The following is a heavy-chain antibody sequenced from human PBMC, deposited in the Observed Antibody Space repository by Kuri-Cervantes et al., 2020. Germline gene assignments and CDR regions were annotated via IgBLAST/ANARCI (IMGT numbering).Heavy chain of an antibody. CDR2: ISYDGSG. D-gene: IGHD2-15*01. V-gene: IGHV3-30*03. Sequence: GESLKISCAASGFTFSSYAMSWVRQAPGKGLEWVAVISYDGSGHYADSVKGRFTISRDNSKNTLYLQMYSLRPEDTAVYYCVRGPYWQFDYWGQGTLVTVSS. CDR3: VRGPYWQFDY. J-gene: IGHJ4*02. CDR1: GFTFSSYA.